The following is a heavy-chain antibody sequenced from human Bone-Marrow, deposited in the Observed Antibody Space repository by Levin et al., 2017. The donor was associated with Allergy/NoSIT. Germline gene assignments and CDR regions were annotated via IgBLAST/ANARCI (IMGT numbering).Heavy chain of an antibody. J-gene: IGHJ4*02. CDR1: GYPFKSYG. CDR2: ISTYNGNT. D-gene: IGHD5/OR15-5a*01. Sequence: GESLKISCQASGYPFKSYGISWVRQAPGQGLEWMGWISTYNGNTNYVQRLQGRITMTTDTSTSTAYMELRSLRSGDTGLYYCARVFGFFDSNSASDSWGQGTLVTVSS. V-gene: IGHV1-18*01. CDR3: ARVFGFFDSNSASDS.